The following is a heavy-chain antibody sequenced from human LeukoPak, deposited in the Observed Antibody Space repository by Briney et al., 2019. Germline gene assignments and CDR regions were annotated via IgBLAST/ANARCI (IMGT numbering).Heavy chain of an antibody. D-gene: IGHD2-2*01. CDR2: IYYSGST. CDR1: GGSISSDSYY. CDR3: ARVSRYCVSTSCSVY. V-gene: IGHV4-31*03. J-gene: IGHJ4*02. Sequence: PSQTLSLTCTVSGGSISSDSYYYNWLRQPPGKGLEWIGYIYYSGSTSYNSSLKSRVTISVDTSKGQFSLKLTSVTAADTAVYYCARVSRYCVSTSCSVYWGQGTLVTVSS.